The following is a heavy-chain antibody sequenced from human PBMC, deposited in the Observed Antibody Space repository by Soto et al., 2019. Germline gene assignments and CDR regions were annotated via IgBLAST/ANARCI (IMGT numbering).Heavy chain of an antibody. Sequence: EVQLLDSGGGSVQPGGSLRLSCAASGFPFINYAMHWVRQAPGKGLEWVSAISGSGGRTYYGDSVKGRFTISRDNSKDPLYLHMNSRTAEDTAVYFCAKEGVRDSSISLYFFDQWGQGTLVTVSS. CDR1: GFPFINYA. CDR3: AKEGVRDSSISLYFFDQ. D-gene: IGHD3-10*01. J-gene: IGHJ4*02. V-gene: IGHV3-23*01. CDR2: ISGSGGRT.